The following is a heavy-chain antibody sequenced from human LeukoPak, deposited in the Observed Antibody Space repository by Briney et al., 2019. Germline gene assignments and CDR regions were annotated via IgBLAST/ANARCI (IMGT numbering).Heavy chain of an antibody. D-gene: IGHD3-10*01. J-gene: IGHJ4*02. CDR2: ISYDGSNI. CDR3: VCYGPGSYSTAG. CDR1: GFTFSTYT. Sequence: GVSLGLSCTASGFTFSTYTMHWVRQAPGKGPEWVAVISYDGSNIYYTDSVKGRFTISRDNSKSTLYLQMNSLRAEDTAVYYCVCYGPGSYSTAGWGQGTLVTVSS. V-gene: IGHV3-30*04.